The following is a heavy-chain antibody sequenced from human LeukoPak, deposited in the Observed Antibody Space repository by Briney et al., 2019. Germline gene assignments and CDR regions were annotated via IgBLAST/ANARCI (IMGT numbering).Heavy chain of an antibody. D-gene: IGHD3-10*01. J-gene: IGHJ5*02. V-gene: IGHV1-2*02. Sequence: GAAVKLSCKASGYTFTGYYIHWVRQSPGQRLEWMGWINPNSGGTNYAQKFQGRVTRTRDTSISTAYMELSRLTSDDTAVYYCARGGPSGSGSYYQTNWFDRWGHGKLVAVSS. CDR2: INPNSGGT. CDR1: GYTFTGYY. CDR3: ARGGPSGSGSYYQTNWFDR.